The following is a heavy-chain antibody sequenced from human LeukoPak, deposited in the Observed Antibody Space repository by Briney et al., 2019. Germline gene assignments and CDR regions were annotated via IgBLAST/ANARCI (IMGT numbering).Heavy chain of an antibody. CDR3: AKVPAAGTEWPLGAGDWFDP. Sequence: PGGSLRLSCAASGFTFSSYSMNWVRQAPGKGLEWVSSISSSSSYIYYADSVKGRFTISRDNAKNSLYLQMNSLRAEDTAVYYCAKVPAAGTEWPLGAGDWFDPWGQGTLVTVSS. CDR2: ISSSSSYI. J-gene: IGHJ5*02. V-gene: IGHV3-21*04. D-gene: IGHD6-13*01. CDR1: GFTFSSYS.